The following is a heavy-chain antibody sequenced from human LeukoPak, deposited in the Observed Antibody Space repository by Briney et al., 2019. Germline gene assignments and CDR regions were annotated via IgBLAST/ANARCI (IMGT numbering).Heavy chain of an antibody. Sequence: GGSLRLSCAASGFSFSSYWMSWVRQATGEGLEWVANIKQDGSESNYVDSVKGRFTISRDNARNSMYLQMHSLRVEDTAVYYCVRDGRYDYWGQGILVTVSS. CDR1: GFSFSSYW. CDR2: IKQDGSES. CDR3: VRDGRYDY. J-gene: IGHJ4*02. D-gene: IGHD3-9*01. V-gene: IGHV3-7*03.